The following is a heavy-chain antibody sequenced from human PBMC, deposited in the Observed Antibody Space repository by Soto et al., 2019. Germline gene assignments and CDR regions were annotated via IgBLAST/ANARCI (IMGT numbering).Heavy chain of an antibody. J-gene: IGHJ4*02. Sequence: QVHLVESGGGVVQPGRSLRLSCAASGFTFSSYGMHWVRQAPGKGIEWVAVIWFDGSNKYYADSVKGRFTISRDNSQNALYLQRNSMGADDTAVYYCARDRYSSGWYDRDYWGQGTLVTVSS. V-gene: IGHV3-33*01. CDR1: GFTFSSYG. CDR3: ARDRYSSGWYDRDY. CDR2: IWFDGSNK. D-gene: IGHD6-19*01.